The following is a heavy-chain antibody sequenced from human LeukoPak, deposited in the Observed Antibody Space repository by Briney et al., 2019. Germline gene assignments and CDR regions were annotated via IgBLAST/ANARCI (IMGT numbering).Heavy chain of an antibody. D-gene: IGHD6-13*01. Sequence: GSLRLSCAASGFTFSTYWMNWFRQPPGKGLEWIGEINHSGSTNYNPSLKSRVTISVDTSKNQFSPKLSSVTAADTAVYYCARKTSRQLVAYYYYYMDVWGKGTTVTISS. J-gene: IGHJ6*03. CDR3: ARKTSRQLVAYYYYYMDV. V-gene: IGHV4-34*01. CDR2: INHSGST. CDR1: GFTFSTYW.